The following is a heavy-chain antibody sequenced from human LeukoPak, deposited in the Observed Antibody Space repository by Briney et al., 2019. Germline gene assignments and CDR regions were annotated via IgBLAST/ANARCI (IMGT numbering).Heavy chain of an antibody. CDR3: ARGDIYCSSTSCYPTGVDY. CDR2: ISYDGSNK. Sequence: GGSLRLSCAASGFTFSSYAMHWVRQAPGKGLEWVAVISYDGSNKYYADSVKGRFTISRDNSKNTLYLQMNSLRAEDTAVYYCARGDIYCSSTSCYPTGVDYWGQGTLVTVSS. V-gene: IGHV3-30*04. D-gene: IGHD2-2*01. J-gene: IGHJ4*02. CDR1: GFTFSSYA.